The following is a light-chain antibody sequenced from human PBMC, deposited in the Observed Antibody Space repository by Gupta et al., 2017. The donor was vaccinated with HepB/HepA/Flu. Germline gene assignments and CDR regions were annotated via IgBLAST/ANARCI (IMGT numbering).Light chain of an antibody. CDR2: KAS. CDR3: QQENSSPFT. CDR1: QSISSW. Sequence: DIQMTQSPSTLSASVGDRVTIICRASQSISSWLAWYQQKPGKAPKLLIYKASRLESGVPSRFSGSGSGTEFTLTISSRQPEDVANYYCQQENSSPFTVGQGTKMDIK. J-gene: IGKJ2*01. V-gene: IGKV1-5*03.